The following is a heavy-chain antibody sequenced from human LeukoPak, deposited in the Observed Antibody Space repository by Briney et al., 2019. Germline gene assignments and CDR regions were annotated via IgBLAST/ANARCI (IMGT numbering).Heavy chain of an antibody. D-gene: IGHD3-10*01. V-gene: IGHV1-2*02. CDR1: GYTFTGYY. J-gene: IGHJ4*02. Sequence: ASVKVSCKASGYTFTGYYMHWVRQAPGQGLEWMGWINPNSGGTNYAQKFQGRVTMTRDTSISTAYMELSRLRSEDTAVYYCARGPWFGELSPRGHFDYWGQGTLVTVSS. CDR2: INPNSGGT. CDR3: ARGPWFGELSPRGHFDY.